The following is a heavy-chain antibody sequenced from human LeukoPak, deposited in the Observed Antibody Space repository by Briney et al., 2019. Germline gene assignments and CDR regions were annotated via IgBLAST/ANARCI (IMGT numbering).Heavy chain of an antibody. Sequence: SETLSLTCTVSGGSISSSSYYWGWIRQPPGRGLEWIGSIYYSGTTYYNPSLKSRVTISVDTSKNQFSLKVRSVTAADTAVYYCARDPAATVIWFDPWGQGTLVTVSS. CDR2: IYYSGTT. J-gene: IGHJ5*02. D-gene: IGHD2-21*02. V-gene: IGHV4-39*02. CDR3: ARDPAATVIWFDP. CDR1: GGSISSSSYY.